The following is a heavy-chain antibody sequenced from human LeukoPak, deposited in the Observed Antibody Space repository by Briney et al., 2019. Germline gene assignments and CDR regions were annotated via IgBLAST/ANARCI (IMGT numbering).Heavy chain of an antibody. V-gene: IGHV4-39*01. Sequence: SETLSLTCTVSGGSISSSSYYWGWNRQPPGKGLVWIGSIYYSGSTYYNPSLKSRVTISVDTSKNQFSLKLSSVTAADTAVYYCARQSMMACWFDPWGQGTLVTVSS. D-gene: IGHD3-22*01. CDR2: IYYSGST. J-gene: IGHJ5*02. CDR1: GGSISSSSYY. CDR3: ARQSMMACWFDP.